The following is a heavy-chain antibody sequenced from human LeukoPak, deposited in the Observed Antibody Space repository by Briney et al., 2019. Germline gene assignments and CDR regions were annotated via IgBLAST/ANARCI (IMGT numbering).Heavy chain of an antibody. D-gene: IGHD6-13*01. V-gene: IGHV4-59*01. CDR1: GGSINSYY. Sequence: SETLSLTCTVSGGSINSYYWSWIRQPPGRGLEWIGYIYYSGSTNYNPSLKSRVTISVDTSRNQFSLRLSSVTAADTAVYYCARVTGYMTEDYFDYWGQGTLITVSS. CDR2: IYYSGST. CDR3: ARVTGYMTEDYFDY. J-gene: IGHJ4*02.